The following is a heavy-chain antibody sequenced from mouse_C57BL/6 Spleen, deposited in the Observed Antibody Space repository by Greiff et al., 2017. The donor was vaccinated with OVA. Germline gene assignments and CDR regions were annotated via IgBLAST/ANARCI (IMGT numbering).Heavy chain of an antibody. CDR2: ISSGSSTI. Sequence: EVKLVESGGGLVKPGGSLKLSCAASGFTFSDYGMHWVRQAPEKGLEWVAYISSGSSTIYYADTVKGRFTISRDNAKNTLFLQMTSLRSADTAMEYCARAIYYGSGGFAYWGQGTLVTVSA. CDR1: GFTFSDYG. D-gene: IGHD1-1*01. V-gene: IGHV5-17*01. CDR3: ARAIYYGSGGFAY. J-gene: IGHJ3*01.